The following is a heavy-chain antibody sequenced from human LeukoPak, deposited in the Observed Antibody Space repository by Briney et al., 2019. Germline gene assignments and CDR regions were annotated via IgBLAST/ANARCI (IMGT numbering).Heavy chain of an antibody. D-gene: IGHD1-1*01. CDR3: AKGNWRYFDY. CDR1: GFTFSTYV. V-gene: IGHV3-23*01. CDR2: ISGSGGST. Sequence: GGSLRLSCAASGFTFSTYVMSWVRQAPGKGLEWVSPISGSGGSTYYADSVRGRFTISRDNSKSTLYLQMNSLGADDTAVYYCAKGNWRYFDYWGQGTLVTVSS. J-gene: IGHJ4*02.